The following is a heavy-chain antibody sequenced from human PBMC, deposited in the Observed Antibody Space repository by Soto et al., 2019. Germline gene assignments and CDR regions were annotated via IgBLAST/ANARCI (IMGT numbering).Heavy chain of an antibody. V-gene: IGHV1-46*01. CDR1: GYKFINHY. J-gene: IGHJ4*02. Sequence: QVQLVQSGAEVKKPEASVKVSCKASGYKFINHYIHWVRQAPGVGLEWMGMINPNGGGTDYAQKFQGRVTMTTDTYANTVHMELSSLRSEDTAVYFCARDSSASATSYSFDYWGQGTLVTVSS. CDR2: INPNGGGT. D-gene: IGHD3-10*01. CDR3: ARDSSASATSYSFDY.